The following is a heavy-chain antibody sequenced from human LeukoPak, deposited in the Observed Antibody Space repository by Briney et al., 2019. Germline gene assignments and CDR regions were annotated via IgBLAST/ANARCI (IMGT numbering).Heavy chain of an antibody. CDR1: GFTFSTYA. Sequence: GGSLRLSCATSGFTFSTYAMSWVRQAPGKGLEWVSAISGSGGSTYYADSVKGRFTISRDNSKNTLYLQMNSLRAEDTAVYYCAKGDYYGSGSHTIEDYGMDVWGQGTTVTVSS. V-gene: IGHV3-23*01. D-gene: IGHD3-10*01. CDR3: AKGDYYGSGSHTIEDYGMDV. CDR2: ISGSGGST. J-gene: IGHJ6*02.